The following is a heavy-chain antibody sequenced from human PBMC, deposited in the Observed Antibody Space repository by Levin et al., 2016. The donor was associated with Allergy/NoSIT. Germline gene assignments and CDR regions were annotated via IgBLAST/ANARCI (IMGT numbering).Heavy chain of an antibody. CDR3: AKGIFSRYDGSETYHAFDI. CDR2: ISYDGNNE. CDR1: GFTFSSYG. V-gene: IGHV3-30*18. Sequence: GESLKISCAASGFTFSSYGIYWVRQAPGKGLEWVAFISYDGNNEYSADSVKGRFSMSRDNSKNTLYLQMNSLRAEDTAIYYCAKGIFSRYDGSETYHAFDIWGHGTMVTVSS. D-gene: IGHD3-10*01. J-gene: IGHJ3*02.